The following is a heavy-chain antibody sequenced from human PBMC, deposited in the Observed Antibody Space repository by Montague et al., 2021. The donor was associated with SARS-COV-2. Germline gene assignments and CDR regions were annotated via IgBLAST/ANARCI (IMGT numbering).Heavy chain of an antibody. D-gene: IGHD3-10*01. CDR1: GFTFSNYW. J-gene: IGHJ4*02. CDR3: AREISGGDFDC. CDR2: IKKDGREK. Sequence: LRLSCAASGFTFSNYWMSWVRQAPGKGPEWVANIKKDGREKYYLDSVKGRFTISRDNAKNALFLQVNSLRVEDTAVYYCAREISGGDFDCWGQGTLVTVSS. V-gene: IGHV3-7*03.